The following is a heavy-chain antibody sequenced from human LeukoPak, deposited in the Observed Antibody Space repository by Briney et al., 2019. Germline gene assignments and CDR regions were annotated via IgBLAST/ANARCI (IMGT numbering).Heavy chain of an antibody. V-gene: IGHV4-59*08. D-gene: IGHD6-6*01. Sequence: SSESLSLTCSVSGGSVSNYYWSWIRQPPGKGLEWIGYVYNTGSTNYNPSLKSRVTMFEDKSKNQFSLRLYSVTVADTAVYYCARHFAYSSSSYFDYWGQGSLVTVSS. CDR3: ARHFAYSSSSYFDY. J-gene: IGHJ4*02. CDR1: GGSVSNYY. CDR2: VYNTGST.